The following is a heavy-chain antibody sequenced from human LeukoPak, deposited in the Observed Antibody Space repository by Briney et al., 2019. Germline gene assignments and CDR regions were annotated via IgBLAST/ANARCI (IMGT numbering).Heavy chain of an antibody. CDR1: GYTFTSYG. Sequence: ASVKVSCKASGYTFTSYGISWVRQAPGQGLEWMGWISAYNGNTNYAQKLQGRVTITADKSTSTAYMELSSLRSEDTAVYYCARAASGYDWDYYYYYMDVWGKGTTVTVSS. J-gene: IGHJ6*03. CDR2: ISAYNGNT. V-gene: IGHV1-18*01. CDR3: ARAASGYDWDYYYYYMDV. D-gene: IGHD5-12*01.